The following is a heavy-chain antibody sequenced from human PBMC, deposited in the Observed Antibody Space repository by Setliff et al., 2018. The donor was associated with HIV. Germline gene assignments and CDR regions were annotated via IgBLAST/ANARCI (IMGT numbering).Heavy chain of an antibody. CDR1: GYNFSTYA. Sequence: ASVKVSCKASGYNFSTYALHWVRQAPGQRLEWLGWMNAASGKTKYSEEFQSRISFIRDTSAKTAYLELTKLTSEDMAIYYCVRVRVGGSLYFDFWGQGTPVTVSS. V-gene: IGHV1-3*03. J-gene: IGHJ4*02. D-gene: IGHD1-26*01. CDR2: MNAASGKT. CDR3: VRVRVGGSLYFDF.